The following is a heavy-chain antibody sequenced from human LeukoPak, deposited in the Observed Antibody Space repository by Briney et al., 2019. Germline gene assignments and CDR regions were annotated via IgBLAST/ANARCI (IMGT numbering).Heavy chain of an antibody. D-gene: IGHD3-10*01. V-gene: IGHV4-34*01. CDR3: ARTDFGDLTWLDS. Sequence: SETLSLTCAVYGGSLSNYYWTWIRQPPGKGLEWIGEINHSGSINYNPSLKSRVTISVDTSKNHFSLKLSSVTAADTAVYYCARTDFGDLTWLDSWGQGTPVTGSS. CDR1: GGSLSNYY. J-gene: IGHJ5*01. CDR2: INHSGSI.